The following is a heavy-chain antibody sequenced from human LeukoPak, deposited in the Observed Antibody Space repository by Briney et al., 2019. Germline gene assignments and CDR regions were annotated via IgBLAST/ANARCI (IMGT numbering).Heavy chain of an antibody. J-gene: IGHJ5*02. CDR2: IYYSGST. CDR3: ARDSEGGDWFDP. D-gene: IGHD2-21*01. V-gene: IGHV4-31*03. Sequence: PSETLSLTCTVSGGSIRSGGYYWSWIRQHPGKGLEWIGYIYYSGSTYYNPSLKSRVTISVDTSKNQFSLKLSSVTAADTAVYYCARDSEGGDWFDPWGQGTLVSVSS. CDR1: GGSIRSGGYY.